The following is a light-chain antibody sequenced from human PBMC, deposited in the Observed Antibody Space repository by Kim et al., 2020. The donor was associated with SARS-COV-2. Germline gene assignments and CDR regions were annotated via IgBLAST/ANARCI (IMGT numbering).Light chain of an antibody. CDR3: QTWGTPVV. V-gene: IGLV4-69*01. Sequence: GASVKLTCRQGGGPHCYGIAWHQQRPGRGPHFLLKVNCDGSHYKGDGIPDRFSGSSSDSARYLTISTLQSDDEADYYCQTWGTPVVFGGGTQLTVL. J-gene: IGLJ2*01. CDR1: GGPHCYG. CDR2: VNCDGSH.